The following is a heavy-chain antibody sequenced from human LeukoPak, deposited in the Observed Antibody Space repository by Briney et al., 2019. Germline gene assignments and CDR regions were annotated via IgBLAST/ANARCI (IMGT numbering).Heavy chain of an antibody. V-gene: IGHV3-23*01. Sequence: GSLRLSCAASGFTFGSYGMSWVRQAPGKGLEWVSFITPNADRTSYADSVEGRFTISRDDPRNTLYMQMNSLRDEDAAVYYCAIMHGYYDGSGYWVQWGQGTLVTVSS. J-gene: IGHJ1*01. CDR1: GFTFGSYG. CDR3: AIMHGYYDGSGYWVQ. D-gene: IGHD3-22*01. CDR2: ITPNADRT.